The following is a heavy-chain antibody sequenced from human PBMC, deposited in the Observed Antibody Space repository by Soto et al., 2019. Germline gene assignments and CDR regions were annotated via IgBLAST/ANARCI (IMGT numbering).Heavy chain of an antibody. J-gene: IGHJ5*02. CDR1: GGSITSSNW. V-gene: IGHV4-4*02. CDR3: ARDRSGSYLPLAWFDP. CDR2: IYHSGST. D-gene: IGHD1-26*01. Sequence: QVHLQESGPGLVKPSGTLSPTSAVSGGSITSSNWWSWVRQPPGKGLEWIGEIYHSGSTNYNPSLKSRVTISVDKSKNQFSLKLSSVTAADTAVYYCARDRSGSYLPLAWFDPWGQGTLVTVSS.